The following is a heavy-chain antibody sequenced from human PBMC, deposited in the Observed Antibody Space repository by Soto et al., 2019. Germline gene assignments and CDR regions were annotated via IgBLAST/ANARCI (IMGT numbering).Heavy chain of an antibody. CDR2: ISGSGGST. Sequence: SLRLSCAASGFTFSSYAMSWVRQAPGKGLEWVSAISGSGGSTYYADSVKGRFTISRDNSKNTLYLQMNSLRAEDTAVYYCAKDQLYCSSTSCYNYYYYGMDVWGQGTTVTVSS. CDR3: AKDQLYCSSTSCYNYYYYGMDV. CDR1: GFTFSSYA. V-gene: IGHV3-23*01. J-gene: IGHJ6*02. D-gene: IGHD2-2*02.